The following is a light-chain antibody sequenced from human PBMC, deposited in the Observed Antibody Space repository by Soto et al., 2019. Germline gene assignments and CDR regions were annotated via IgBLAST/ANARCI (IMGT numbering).Light chain of an antibody. V-gene: IGLV7-43*01. CDR2: GTS. J-gene: IGLJ2*01. CDR3: LLYYGGAQLV. Sequence: QTVVTQEPSLTVSPGGTVTLTCASGTGAVTSGDYPNWFQQKPGQAPRALIYGTSNKHSWTPARFSGSLLGGKAALTLSGVQPEEEAEYYCLLYYGGAQLVFGGGTKVNVL. CDR1: TGAVTSGDY.